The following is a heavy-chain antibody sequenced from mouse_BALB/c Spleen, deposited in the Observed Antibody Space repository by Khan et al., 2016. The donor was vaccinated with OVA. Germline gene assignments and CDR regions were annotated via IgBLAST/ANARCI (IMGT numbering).Heavy chain of an antibody. Sequence: QVQLKQSGAELARPGASVKMSCKASGYTFTSHTMHWVKQRPGQGLEWIGYINPRSGYTNYNQKFNDKATLTADKSSSTAYMQLSSLTSEASAVYYCARRTTEYAMDYWGQGTSVTVSS. V-gene: IGHV1-4*01. CDR3: ARRTTEYAMDY. J-gene: IGHJ4*01. CDR2: INPRSGYT. D-gene: IGHD2-14*01. CDR1: GYTFTSHT.